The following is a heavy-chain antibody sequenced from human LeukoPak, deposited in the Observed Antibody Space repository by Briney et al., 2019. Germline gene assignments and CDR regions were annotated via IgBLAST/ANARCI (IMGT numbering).Heavy chain of an antibody. CDR3: ARARSTYGVGTFYNASYFDS. CDR1: GGSLSGYC. J-gene: IGHJ4*02. V-gene: IGHV4-34*01. CDR2: IDHNGST. D-gene: IGHD3-10*01. Sequence: SETLSLTCAVYGGSLSGYCWGWIRQPPGRGLEWIGEIDHNGSTNYNPSLKSRVTTSLDTSKNQFSLKLNSVTAADTAVYYCARARSTYGVGTFYNASYFDSWGQGTLVTVSS.